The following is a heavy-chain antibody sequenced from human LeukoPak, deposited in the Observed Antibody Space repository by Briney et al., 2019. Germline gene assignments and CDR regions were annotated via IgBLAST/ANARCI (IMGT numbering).Heavy chain of an antibody. Sequence: SETLSLTCIVSGGSISGYYWSWIRQPPGKGLEWIGSIYYSGSTNYNPSLKSRVTISVDTSKNQFSLKLSSVTAADTAVYYCVRDFSGTTWFDPWGQGTLVTVSS. CDR1: GGSISGYY. CDR2: IYYSGST. V-gene: IGHV4-59*01. D-gene: IGHD1-1*01. J-gene: IGHJ5*02. CDR3: VRDFSGTTWFDP.